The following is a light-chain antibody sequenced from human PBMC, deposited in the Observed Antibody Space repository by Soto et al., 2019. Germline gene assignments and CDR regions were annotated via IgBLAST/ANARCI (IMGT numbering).Light chain of an antibody. J-gene: IGLJ1*01. Sequence: QSVLTQPASVSGSPGQSITISCTGTSSDVGGYNYVSWYQHHPGKAPKLIIYEVDNRPPGVSNRFSGSKSGNTASLTISGLQAADEADYYCSSYTSRTTLASYLSGTGTKVTVL. CDR1: SSDVGGYNY. CDR3: SSYTSRTTLASYL. V-gene: IGLV2-14*01. CDR2: EVD.